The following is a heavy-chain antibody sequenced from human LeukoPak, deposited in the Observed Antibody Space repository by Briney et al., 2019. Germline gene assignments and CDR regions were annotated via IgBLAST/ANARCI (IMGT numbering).Heavy chain of an antibody. D-gene: IGHD4-11*01. CDR2: IIPILGIA. CDR1: GGTFSSYA. Sequence: ASVKVSCKASGGTFSSYAISWVRQAPGQGLEWMGRIIPILGIANYAQKFQGRVTITADKSTSTAYMELSSLRSEDTAVYYCALTVTTYYYGMDVWGQGTTVTVSS. V-gene: IGHV1-69*04. CDR3: ALTVTTYYYGMDV. J-gene: IGHJ6*02.